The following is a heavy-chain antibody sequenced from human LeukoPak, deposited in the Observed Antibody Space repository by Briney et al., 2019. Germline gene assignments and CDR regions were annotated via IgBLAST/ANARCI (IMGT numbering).Heavy chain of an antibody. J-gene: IGHJ6*02. D-gene: IGHD4-17*01. V-gene: IGHV7-4-1*02. CDR2: INTNTGNP. Sequence: ASVKVSCKASGYTFTSYAMNWVRQAPGQGLEWMGWINTNTGNPTYAQGFTGRFVFSLDTSVSTAYLQISSLKAEDTAVYYCASINIDAYYGDYASDDYYGMDVWGQGTTVTVSS. CDR1: GYTFTSYA. CDR3: ASINIDAYYGDYASDDYYGMDV.